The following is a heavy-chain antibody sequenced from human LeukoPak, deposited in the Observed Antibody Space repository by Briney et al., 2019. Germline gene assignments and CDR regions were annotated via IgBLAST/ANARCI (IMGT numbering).Heavy chain of an antibody. J-gene: IGHJ4*02. Sequence: ASETLSLTCTVSGGSISSSSYYWSWIRQPPGKGLEWIGYVSDSGSTNYNPSLKSRVTISVDTSKNQFSLKLSSVTAADTAVYYCARQNGQLVNYWGQGILVTVSS. V-gene: IGHV4-61*05. CDR2: VSDSGST. D-gene: IGHD6-6*01. CDR1: GGSISSSSYY. CDR3: ARQNGQLVNY.